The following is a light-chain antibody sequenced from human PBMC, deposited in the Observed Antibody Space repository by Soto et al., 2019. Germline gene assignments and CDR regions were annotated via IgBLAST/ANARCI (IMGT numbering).Light chain of an antibody. CDR3: QQGNNWPLT. V-gene: IGKV3-15*01. CDR1: QSISSE. Sequence: EIVMTHSPATLSVSPGERATLSCRASQSISSELAWYQQKPGQPPRLLIYSASTRATGVPARFTGSGSGSEFTLTISGLQSEDFAVYYCQQGNNWPLTFGQGTRLEI. CDR2: SAS. J-gene: IGKJ2*01.